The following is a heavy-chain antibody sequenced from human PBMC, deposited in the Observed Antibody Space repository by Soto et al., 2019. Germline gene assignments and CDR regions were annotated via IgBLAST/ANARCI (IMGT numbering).Heavy chain of an antibody. CDR1: GGSFSDFH. J-gene: IGHJ6*03. V-gene: IGHV4-34*01. CDR3: ARTHYSMDV. CDR2: IHHRGNT. Sequence: QVKLQQWGAGLLKPSETLSLTCAVYGGSFSDFHWSWIRQPPGKGLEWIGEIHHRGNTNYNPSLRSRVTMSVDTSQNQFSLKMTSVTAAATAVYYCARTHYSMDVWDKGTTVTVSS.